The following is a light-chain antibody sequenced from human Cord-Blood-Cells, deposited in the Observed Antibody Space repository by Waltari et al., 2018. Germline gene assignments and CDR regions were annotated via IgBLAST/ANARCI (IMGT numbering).Light chain of an antibody. CDR1: SSDVGSYNL. J-gene: IGLJ3*02. V-gene: IGLV2-23*01. CDR3: CSYAGSSTLV. CDR2: KAS. Sequence: QSALTQPASVSGSPGQSITISCTGTSSDVGSYNLVSWYQQHPGKAPKLMIYKASKRPSGVSNLFSGSKSGNTASLTISGLQAEDEADYYCCSYAGSSTLVFGGGTKLTVL.